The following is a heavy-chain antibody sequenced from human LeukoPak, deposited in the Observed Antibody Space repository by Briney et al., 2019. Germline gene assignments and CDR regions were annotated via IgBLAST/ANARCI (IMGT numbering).Heavy chain of an antibody. CDR3: ARGNDYYDSSGFDY. Sequence: SETLSLTCTVSGGSISSYYWSWIRQPPGKGLEWIGYIYTSGRTNYNPSLKSRVTISVDTSKNQFSLKLSSVTAADTAVYYCARGNDYYDSSGFDYWGQGTLVTVSS. CDR2: IYTSGRT. CDR1: GGSISSYY. J-gene: IGHJ4*02. V-gene: IGHV4-59*01. D-gene: IGHD3-22*01.